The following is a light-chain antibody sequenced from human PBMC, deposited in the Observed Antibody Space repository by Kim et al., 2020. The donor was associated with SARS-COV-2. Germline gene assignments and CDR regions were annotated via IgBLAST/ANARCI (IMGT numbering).Light chain of an antibody. V-gene: IGKV3-15*01. CDR3: QQYNKWPRT. CDR2: GAS. CDR1: QSISND. J-gene: IGKJ1*01. Sequence: EIVMTQSPATLSVSPGERATLSFRACQSISNDLVWYQQKPGQAPRLLIYGASTRATGIPARFSGSGSGTEFTVTISSLQSEDFAIYYCQQYNKWPRTFGQGTKVDIK.